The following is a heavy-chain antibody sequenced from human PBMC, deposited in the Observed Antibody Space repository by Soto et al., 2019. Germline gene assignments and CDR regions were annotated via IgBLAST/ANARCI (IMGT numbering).Heavy chain of an antibody. CDR1: EFTISKYG. V-gene: IGHV3-33*01. CDR3: ARGNWNNGYFDY. CDR2: IWHDGSYK. J-gene: IGHJ4*02. Sequence: QVQLVESGGGVVQPGRSLRLSCAASEFTISKYGMHWVRQAPGKGLEWVAVIWHDGSYKYNADSVKGRFTVSRDNSKNTLYLQMNSLKAEDTAVYYCARGNWNNGYFDYWGQGPLVTVSS. D-gene: IGHD1-1*01.